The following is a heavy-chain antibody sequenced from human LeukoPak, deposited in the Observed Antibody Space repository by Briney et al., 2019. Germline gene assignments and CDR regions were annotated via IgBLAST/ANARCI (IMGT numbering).Heavy chain of an antibody. CDR1: GYTFTSYY. V-gene: IGHV1-46*01. Sequence: ASVTVSCTASGYTFTSYYMHWVRQAPGQGLEWMGVINPSGDSTSYAQKFQGRVTMTRDTSTSTVYMELSSLRSEDTAVHYCARSMIRGVTYYFDYWGQGTLVTVSS. CDR3: ARSMIRGVTYYFDY. J-gene: IGHJ4*02. D-gene: IGHD3-10*01. CDR2: INPSGDST.